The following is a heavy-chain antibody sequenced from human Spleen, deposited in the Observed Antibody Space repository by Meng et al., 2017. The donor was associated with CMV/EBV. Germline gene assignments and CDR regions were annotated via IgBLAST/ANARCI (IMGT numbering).Heavy chain of an antibody. CDR3: AKEELYYGSGSSYFDY. J-gene: IGHJ4*02. V-gene: IGHV3-23*03. D-gene: IGHD3-10*01. Sequence: FTFSSYAMSRVRQAPGKGLEWVSVIYSGGSSTYYADSVKGRFTISRDNSKNTLYLQMNSLRAEDTAVYYCAKEELYYGSGSSYFDYWGQGTLVTVSS. CDR1: FTFSSYA. CDR2: IYSGGSST.